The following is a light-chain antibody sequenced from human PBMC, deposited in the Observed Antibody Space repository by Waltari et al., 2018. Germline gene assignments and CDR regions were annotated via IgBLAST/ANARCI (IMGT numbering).Light chain of an antibody. CDR2: KAS. Sequence: DIQMTQSPSSLSASVGDRVTITCRASQSISNWLAWYQQKPGKAPILLIYKASILKSGVPSRFSGSGSGTQCTLTIISLQPGDFATYYCQQYNTYSSFGQGTKLEIK. CDR1: QSISNW. J-gene: IGKJ2*01. CDR3: QQYNTYSS. V-gene: IGKV1-5*03.